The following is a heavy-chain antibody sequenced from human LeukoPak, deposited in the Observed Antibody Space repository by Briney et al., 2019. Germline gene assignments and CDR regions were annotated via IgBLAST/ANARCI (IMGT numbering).Heavy chain of an antibody. D-gene: IGHD3-16*01. V-gene: IGHV4-4*07. CDR1: SGSINSYY. CDR3: ARHGYTASHYLLDY. Sequence: PSETLSLTCTVSSGSINSYYGGWVRHPAGRALEWLGRIYTTGNTNYNPSLKSRLTMSVDTSKRQFSLNLSSATAPDTAIYYLARHGYTASHYLLDYWSQGILVTVSS. CDR2: IYTTGNT. J-gene: IGHJ4*02.